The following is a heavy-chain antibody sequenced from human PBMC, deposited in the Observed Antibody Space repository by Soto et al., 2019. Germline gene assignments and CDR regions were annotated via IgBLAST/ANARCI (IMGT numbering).Heavy chain of an antibody. CDR3: ARVYHYGSGTYFSNYAFHYYNMDV. J-gene: IGHJ6*03. Sequence: GGSLRLSCAASGVTFSSHTMHWVRQAPGKGPVWVSRVNSDGSTTTYADSVMGRFTISRDNAKNTLYLQMNSLRVEDTAVYYCARVYHYGSGTYFSNYAFHYYNMDVWGKGTTVTVSS. CDR1: GVTFSSHT. CDR2: VNSDGSTT. V-gene: IGHV3-74*01. D-gene: IGHD3-10*01.